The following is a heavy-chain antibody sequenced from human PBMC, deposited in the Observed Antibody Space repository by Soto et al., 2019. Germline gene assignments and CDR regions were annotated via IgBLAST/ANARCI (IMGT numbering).Heavy chain of an antibody. CDR2: ISDTGGTF. CDR3: AKPLTPSIVASVLDN. Sequence: GGSLRLSCVASGFIFSDYALSWVRQGPGKGLEWVSVISDTGGTFYYADSVKGRFTISRDNSKNTLYLQLNTLRTEDTAVYYCAKPLTPSIVASVLDNWGQGTLVTVSS. CDR1: GFIFSDYA. D-gene: IGHD3-9*01. V-gene: IGHV3-23*01. J-gene: IGHJ4*02.